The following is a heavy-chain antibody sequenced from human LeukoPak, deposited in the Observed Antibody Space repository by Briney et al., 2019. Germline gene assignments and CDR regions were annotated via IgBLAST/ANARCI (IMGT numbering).Heavy chain of an antibody. D-gene: IGHD6-19*01. CDR2: ISGGGDIT. CDR3: AKDYTSRSGWYPFDY. Sequence: GGSLRLSCAASGFNFANHAMSWVRQTPGKGLEWVSAISGGGDITYYADSVTGRFTISRDNSKNTLYLQMNSLRAEDTAVYYCAKDYTSRSGWYPFDYWGQGTLVTVSS. J-gene: IGHJ4*02. CDR1: GFNFANHA. V-gene: IGHV3-23*01.